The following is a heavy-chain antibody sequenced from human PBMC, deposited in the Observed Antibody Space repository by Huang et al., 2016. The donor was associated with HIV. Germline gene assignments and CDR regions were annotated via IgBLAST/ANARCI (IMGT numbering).Heavy chain of an antibody. Sequence: QVHLVESGGGVVQPGGSLRLSCAASGFKLSGFGMHWVRQAPGKGLGWVAVISYDGRSQFYTDSVTGRVTISRDNSDNTLSLQMKGLRPDDPAVYYCAKESRWFSDFDHWGQGVLVSVSS. J-gene: IGHJ4*02. D-gene: IGHD2-15*01. V-gene: IGHV3-30*18. CDR3: AKESRWFSDFDH. CDR2: ISYDGRSQ. CDR1: GFKLSGFG.